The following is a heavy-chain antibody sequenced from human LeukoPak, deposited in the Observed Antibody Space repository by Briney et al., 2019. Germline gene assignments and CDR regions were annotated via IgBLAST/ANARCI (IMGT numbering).Heavy chain of an antibody. V-gene: IGHV3-30*18. CDR1: GFTFSSYG. Sequence: GGSLRLSCAASGFTFSSYGMHWVRQAPGKGLEWVAVISYDGSNKYYADSVKGRFTISRDDSKNTLYLQMSSLRAEDTAVYYCAKDRVEMATSYYFDYWGQGTLVTVSS. J-gene: IGHJ4*02. D-gene: IGHD5-24*01. CDR3: AKDRVEMATSYYFDY. CDR2: ISYDGSNK.